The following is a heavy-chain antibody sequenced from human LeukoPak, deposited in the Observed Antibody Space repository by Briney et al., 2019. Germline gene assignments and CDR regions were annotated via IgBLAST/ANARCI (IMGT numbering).Heavy chain of an antibody. J-gene: IGHJ5*02. CDR1: SGSISSASYY. CDR3: ARHRGYCSGNNCYFSWFDP. CDR2: IYYSGST. V-gene: IGHV4-39*01. Sequence: PSETLSLTCTVSSGSISSASYYWGWIRQPPGKGLEWIGTIYYSGSTYYNPSLRSRVTISVDTSKNQFSLKLTSVTAADTAVYYCARHRGYCSGNNCYFSWFDPWGQGTLVTVSS. D-gene: IGHD2-15*01.